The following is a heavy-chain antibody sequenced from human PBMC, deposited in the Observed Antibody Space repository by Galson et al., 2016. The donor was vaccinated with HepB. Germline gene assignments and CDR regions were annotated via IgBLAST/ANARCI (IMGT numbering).Heavy chain of an antibody. V-gene: IGHV1-2*04. D-gene: IGHD6-13*01. J-gene: IGHJ3*02. Sequence: SVKVSCKASGYTFTGYFIHWVRQAPGQGLEWMGRINPNSDVTIYSQKFQGWVTMTRDTSISTAYMELTNLRANDTAVYYCARMIAAAGHDAFDIWGQGTLVTVSS. CDR1: GYTFTGYF. CDR2: INPNSDVT. CDR3: ARMIAAAGHDAFDI.